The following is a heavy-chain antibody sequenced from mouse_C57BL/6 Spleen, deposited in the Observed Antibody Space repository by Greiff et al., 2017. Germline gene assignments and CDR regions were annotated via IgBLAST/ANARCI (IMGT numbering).Heavy chain of an antibody. J-gene: IGHJ2*01. CDR2: IDPSDSYT. Sequence: QVQLQQPGAELVMPGASVKLSCKASGYTFTSYWMHWVKQRPGQGLEWIGEIDPSDSYTNYNQKFKGKSTLTVDKSSSTAYMQLSILTSEDSAVYYCARGDDYDGCDFDYGGQGTTLTVSS. D-gene: IGHD2-4*01. V-gene: IGHV1-69*01. CDR1: GYTFTSYW. CDR3: ARGDDYDGCDFDY.